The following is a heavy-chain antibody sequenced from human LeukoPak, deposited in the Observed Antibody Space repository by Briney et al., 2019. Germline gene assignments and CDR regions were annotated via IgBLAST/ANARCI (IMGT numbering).Heavy chain of an antibody. CDR1: GFTFSSYS. D-gene: IGHD6-19*01. V-gene: IGHV3-21*01. CDR3: ARDRAVAGDDAFDI. Sequence: GGTLRLSCAASGFTFSSYSMNWVRQAPGKGLEWVSSISSSSYIYYADSVKGRFTISRDNAKNSLYLQMNSLRAEDTAVYYCARDRAVAGDDAFDIWGQGTMVTVSS. J-gene: IGHJ3*02. CDR2: ISSSSYI.